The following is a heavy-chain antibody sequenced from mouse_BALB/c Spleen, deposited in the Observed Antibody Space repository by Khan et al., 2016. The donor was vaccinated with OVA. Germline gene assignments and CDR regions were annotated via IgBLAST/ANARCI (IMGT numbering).Heavy chain of an antibody. J-gene: IGHJ1*01. CDR2: ISYDGSN. CDR1: GYSITSGYY. CDR3: ARDYYGSSWYFDV. Sequence: EVQLQESGPGLVKPSQSLSLTCSVTGYSITSGYYWNWIRQFPGNKLVWMGYISYDGSNNYNPSLKNRISITRDTSKNQFFLKLNSVTTEDTATYYCARDYYGSSWYFDVWGAGTTVTVSS. D-gene: IGHD1-1*01. V-gene: IGHV3-6*02.